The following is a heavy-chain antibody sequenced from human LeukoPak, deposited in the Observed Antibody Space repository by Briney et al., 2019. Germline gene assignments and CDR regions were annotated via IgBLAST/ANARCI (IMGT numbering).Heavy chain of an antibody. V-gene: IGHV4-59*08. D-gene: IGHD6-19*01. CDR2: IYYSGST. CDR1: GGSISSYY. CDR3: ARRSSGWYQNYFDY. Sequence: SETLSLTCTVSGGSISSYYWSWIRQPPGKGLEWSGYIYYSGSTNYSPSLKSRVTISVDTSKNQFSLKLSSVTAADTAVYYCARRSSGWYQNYFDYWGQGTLVTVSS. J-gene: IGHJ4*02.